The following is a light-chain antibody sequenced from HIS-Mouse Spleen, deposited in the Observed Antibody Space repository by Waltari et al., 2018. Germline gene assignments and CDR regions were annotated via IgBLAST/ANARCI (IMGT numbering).Light chain of an antibody. V-gene: IGKV3-20*01. J-gene: IGKJ4*01. CDR1: QSVSSSY. CDR3: QQYGSSLLT. Sequence: EIVLTQSPGTLSLSPGERATLACRASQSVSSSYLAWYQQKPGQAPRVPIYGASSRATGIPDRFSGSGAGTDFTLTISRLEPEDFAVYYCQQYGSSLLTFGGGTKVEIK. CDR2: GAS.